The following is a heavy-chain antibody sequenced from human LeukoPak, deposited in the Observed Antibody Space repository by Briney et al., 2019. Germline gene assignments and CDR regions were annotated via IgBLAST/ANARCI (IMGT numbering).Heavy chain of an antibody. J-gene: IGHJ4*02. CDR1: GYTFTGYD. D-gene: IGHD5-18*01. CDR2: INPNSGGT. Sequence: ASVKLCCKAAGYTFTGYDMHWWRQAPGQGPEWMGWINPNSGGTNYAQKFQGRVTMTRDTSISTAYMELSRLRSDDTAVYYCARRGYSSAFDYWGQGTLVTVSS. CDR3: ARRGYSSAFDY. V-gene: IGHV1-2*02.